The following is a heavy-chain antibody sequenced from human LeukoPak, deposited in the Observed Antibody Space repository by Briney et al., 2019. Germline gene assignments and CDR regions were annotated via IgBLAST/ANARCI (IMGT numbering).Heavy chain of an antibody. CDR1: GGSISSYY. CDR2: IYYSGST. Sequence: SETLSLTCTVSGGSISSYYWSWIRQPPGKGLEWIGYIYYSGSTSYNPSLKSRVTISVDTSKNQFSLKLSSVTAADTAVYYCARERLGTTVYGFDPWGQGTLVTVSS. CDR3: ARERLGTTVYGFDP. D-gene: IGHD4-11*01. V-gene: IGHV4-59*01. J-gene: IGHJ5*02.